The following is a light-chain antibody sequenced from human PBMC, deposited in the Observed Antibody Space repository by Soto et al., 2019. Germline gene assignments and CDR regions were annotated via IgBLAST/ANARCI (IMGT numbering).Light chain of an antibody. CDR3: QQLNSYPLT. Sequence: DIQLTQSPSFLSASVGDRVTITCRASQGISSYLAWYQQKPGKAPKLLIYAASTLQSGVPSRFSGSGSGTECTLTISSLQPEDFATYYCQQLNSYPLTFGGGTKVDIK. V-gene: IGKV1-9*01. J-gene: IGKJ4*01. CDR1: QGISSY. CDR2: AAS.